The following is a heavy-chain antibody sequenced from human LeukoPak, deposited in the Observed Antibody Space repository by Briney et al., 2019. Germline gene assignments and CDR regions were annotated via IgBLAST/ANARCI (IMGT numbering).Heavy chain of an antibody. CDR1: RFTASSNY. CDR2: IYSVGST. Sequence: GGSLRLSCAASRFTASSNYMSWVRQAPGKGLEWVSVIYSVGSTYYADSVKGRFTISRDKSKNKVYLQMNSLRAEDTAVYYCASGEWLGRLFDYWGQGTLVTVSS. D-gene: IGHD6-19*01. CDR3: ASGEWLGRLFDY. V-gene: IGHV3-53*01. J-gene: IGHJ4*02.